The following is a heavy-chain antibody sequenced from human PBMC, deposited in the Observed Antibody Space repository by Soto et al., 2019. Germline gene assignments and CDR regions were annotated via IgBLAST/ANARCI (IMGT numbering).Heavy chain of an antibody. CDR2: ISYDGSNK. V-gene: IGHV3-30*18. CDR3: AKGFDSSGWRDYFDY. J-gene: IGHJ4*02. D-gene: IGHD6-19*01. Sequence: GWSLRLSCAASGFTFSSYGMHWVRQAPGKGLEWVAVISYDGSNKYYADSVKGRFTISRDNSKNTLYLQMNSLRAEDTAVYYCAKGFDSSGWRDYFDYWGEGTLVTVSS. CDR1: GFTFSSYG.